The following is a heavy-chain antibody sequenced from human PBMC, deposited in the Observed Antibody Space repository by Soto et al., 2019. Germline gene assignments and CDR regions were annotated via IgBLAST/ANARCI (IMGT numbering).Heavy chain of an antibody. CDR2: IYYSGST. CDR3: ARRGGNWGSFDY. J-gene: IGHJ4*02. D-gene: IGHD7-27*01. CDR1: GGSISSSSYY. Sequence: SETLSLTCTVSGGSISSSSYYWGWIRQPPGKGLEWIGSIYYSGSTYYNPSLKSRVTISVDTSKNQFSLKLSSGTAADTAVYYCARRGGNWGSFDYWGQGTLVTVSS. V-gene: IGHV4-39*01.